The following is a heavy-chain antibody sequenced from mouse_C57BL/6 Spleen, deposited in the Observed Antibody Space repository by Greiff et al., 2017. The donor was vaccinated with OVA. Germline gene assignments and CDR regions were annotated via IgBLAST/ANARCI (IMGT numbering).Heavy chain of an antibody. CDR3: ARQSRLYYGSSHFDY. D-gene: IGHD1-1*01. CDR2: IYPGDGDT. J-gene: IGHJ2*01. CDR1: GYAFSSYW. Sequence: QVQLKQSGAELVKPGASVKISCKASGYAFSSYWMNWVKPRPGKGLEWIGQIYPGDGDTNYNGKFKGKATLTADKSSSTAYMQLSSLTSEDSAVYFCARQSRLYYGSSHFDYWGQGTTLTVAS. V-gene: IGHV1-80*01.